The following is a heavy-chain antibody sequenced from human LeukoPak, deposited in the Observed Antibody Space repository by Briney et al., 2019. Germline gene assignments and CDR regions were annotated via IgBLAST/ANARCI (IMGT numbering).Heavy chain of an antibody. D-gene: IGHD3-10*01. CDR2: IHYSGST. Sequence: PSETLSLTCTVSGGSVSSGSYSWSWIRQPPGKGLEWIGYIHYSGSTNYNPSLKSRVTISVDTSKNQFSLKLRFVTAVDTAVYYCARDWNQLWFNYWGQGTLVTVSS. CDR3: ARDWNQLWFNY. V-gene: IGHV4-61*01. J-gene: IGHJ4*02. CDR1: GGSVSSGSYS.